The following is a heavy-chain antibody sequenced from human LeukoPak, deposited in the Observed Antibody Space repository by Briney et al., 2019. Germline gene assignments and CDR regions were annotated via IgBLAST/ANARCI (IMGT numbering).Heavy chain of an antibody. Sequence: ASVKVSCKASGYTFTGYYTHWVRQAPGQGLEWMGWINPNSGGTNYAQKFQGRVTMTRDTSISTAYMELSRLRSDDTAVYYCARSLRYFDWLRFDYWGQGTLVTVSS. CDR1: GYTFTGYY. CDR3: ARSLRYFDWLRFDY. J-gene: IGHJ4*02. CDR2: INPNSGGT. D-gene: IGHD3-9*01. V-gene: IGHV1-2*02.